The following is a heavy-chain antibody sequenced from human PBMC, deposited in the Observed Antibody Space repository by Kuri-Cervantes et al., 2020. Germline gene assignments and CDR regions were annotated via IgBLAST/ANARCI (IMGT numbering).Heavy chain of an antibody. V-gene: IGHV4-34*01. CDR2: INHSGST. D-gene: IGHD3-3*01. CDR1: GGSFSGYY. J-gene: IGHJ5*02. CDR3: ARGENYSIITIFGVIIRGNWFGP. Sequence: SETLSLTCAVYGGSFSGYYWSWIRQPPGKGLEWLGEINHSGSTTLKSRVTISVDTSKNQFSLKLNSVTAADTAVYYCARGENYSIITIFGVIIRGNWFGPWGQGTLVTVSS.